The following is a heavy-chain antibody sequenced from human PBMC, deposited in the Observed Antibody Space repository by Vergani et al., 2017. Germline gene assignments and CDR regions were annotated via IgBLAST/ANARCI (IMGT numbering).Heavy chain of an antibody. D-gene: IGHD3-22*01. J-gene: IGHJ3*02. CDR2: INPSGGST. V-gene: IGHV1-46*01. Sequence: QVQLVQSGAEVKKPGASVKVSCKASGYTFTSYYMHWVRQAPGQGLEWMGIINPSGGSTSYAQKFQGRVTMTRDTSTSTVYMELSSLRSEDTAVYYCAREPFTDSSGHAAFDIGGQGTMVTVSS. CDR3: AREPFTDSSGHAAFDI. CDR1: GYTFTSYY.